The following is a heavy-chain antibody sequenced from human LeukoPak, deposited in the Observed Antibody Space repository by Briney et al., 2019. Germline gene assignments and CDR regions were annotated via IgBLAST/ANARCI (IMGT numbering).Heavy chain of an antibody. CDR2: IYYSGST. V-gene: IGHV4-59*08. Sequence: PSETLSLTCTVSAGSIRSYYRSWIRQPPGKGLEWIGYIYYSGSTNYNPSLKSRVTISVDTSKNQFSLILSSVTAADTAVYYCARHRWELNAFDIWGQGTMVTVSS. D-gene: IGHD1-26*01. CDR3: ARHRWELNAFDI. J-gene: IGHJ3*02. CDR1: AGSIRSYY.